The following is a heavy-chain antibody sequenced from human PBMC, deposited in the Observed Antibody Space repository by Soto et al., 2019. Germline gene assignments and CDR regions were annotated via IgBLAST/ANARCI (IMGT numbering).Heavy chain of an antibody. CDR3: ARAYGDWRYFDY. CDR2: IWYDGSNK. CDR1: GFTFSSYG. D-gene: IGHD3-10*01. V-gene: IGHV3-33*01. J-gene: IGHJ4*02. Sequence: SLRLSCAASGFTFSSYGMHWVRQAPGKGPEWLAVIWYDGSNKYYADSVKGRFTISRDNSKNTLYMQMNSLRAEDTAVYYCARAYGDWRYFDYWGQGTLVTVSS.